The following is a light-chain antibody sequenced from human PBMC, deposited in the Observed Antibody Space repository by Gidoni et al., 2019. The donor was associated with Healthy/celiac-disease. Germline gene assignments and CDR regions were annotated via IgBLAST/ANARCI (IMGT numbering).Light chain of an antibody. J-gene: IGKJ5*01. CDR2: GAS. CDR1: QSVSSSY. V-gene: IGKV3-20*01. CDR3: QQYGSSIT. Sequence: VLTQSPGTLSLSPGERATLSCRASQSVSSSYLAWYQQKPGQAPRLLIYGASSRATGIPDRFSGSGSGTDFTLTISRLEPEDFAVYYCQQYGSSITFGQGTRLEIK.